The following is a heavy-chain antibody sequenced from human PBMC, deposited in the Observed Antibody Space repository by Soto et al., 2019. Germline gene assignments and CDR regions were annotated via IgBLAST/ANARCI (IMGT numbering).Heavy chain of an antibody. D-gene: IGHD3-3*01. CDR2: IIPIFGTA. CDR3: ASLQADFWSGYWYWGFAP. J-gene: IGHJ5*02. Sequence: ASVKLSCNASRVTFSSYAISSVRQSPGQGLEWMGGIIPIFGTANYAQKFQGRVTITADESTSTAYMELSSLRSEDTAVYYCASLQADFWSGYWYWGFAPWRQGTLVTVSS. V-gene: IGHV1-69*13. CDR1: RVTFSSYA.